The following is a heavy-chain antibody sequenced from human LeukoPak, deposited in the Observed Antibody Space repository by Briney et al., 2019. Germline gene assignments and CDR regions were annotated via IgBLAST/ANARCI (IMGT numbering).Heavy chain of an antibody. V-gene: IGHV4-59*01. CDR3: ARTLWFGELLLTVDAFDI. Sequence: SETLSLTCTVSGGSISSYYWSWIRQPPGKGLEWIGYIYYSGSTNYNPSLKSRVTISVYTSKNQFSLKLSSVTAADTAVYYCARTLWFGELLLTVDAFDIWGQGTMVTVSS. J-gene: IGHJ3*02. D-gene: IGHD3-10*01. CDR1: GGSISSYY. CDR2: IYYSGST.